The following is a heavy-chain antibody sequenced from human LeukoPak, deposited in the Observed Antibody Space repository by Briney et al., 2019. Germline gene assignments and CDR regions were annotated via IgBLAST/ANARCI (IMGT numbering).Heavy chain of an antibody. Sequence: GGSLRLSCAASGFTFSDHYMSWIRQAPGKGLEWVSYISSSGSTIYYADSVKGRFTISRDNAKNSLYLQMNSLRAEDTAVYYCAGRPGYTNMDVWGKGTTVTVSS. V-gene: IGHV3-11*04. J-gene: IGHJ6*03. CDR1: GFTFSDHY. D-gene: IGHD5-18*01. CDR2: ISSSGSTI. CDR3: AGRPGYTNMDV.